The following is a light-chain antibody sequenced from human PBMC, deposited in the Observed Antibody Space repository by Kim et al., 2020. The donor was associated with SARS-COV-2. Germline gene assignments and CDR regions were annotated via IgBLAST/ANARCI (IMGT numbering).Light chain of an antibody. CDR1: QSVLSSSNNKNY. CDR3: QQYYTTPLT. V-gene: IGKV4-1*01. J-gene: IGKJ4*01. CDR2: WAS. Sequence: DIVMTQSPDSLAVSLGERATINCKSSQSVLSSSNNKNYLAWYQQKAGQAPKLLIYWASGWVSGVPGRIRGSGSGTDFTLTISSLQAEDVAVYYCQQYYTTPLTFGGGTKVDIK.